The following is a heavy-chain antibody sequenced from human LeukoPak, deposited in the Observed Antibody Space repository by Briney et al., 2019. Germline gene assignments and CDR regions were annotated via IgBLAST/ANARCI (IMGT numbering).Heavy chain of an antibody. CDR1: GGSISSGGYY. CDR2: IYHSGST. V-gene: IGHV4-30-2*01. CDR3: AREGGIAAAVASPD. J-gene: IGHJ4*02. D-gene: IGHD6-13*01. Sequence: SETLSLTCTVSGGSISSGGYYWSWIRQPPGKGLEWIGYIYHSGSTYYNPSLKSRVTISVDKSKNQFSLKLSSVTAADTAVYYCAREGGIAAAVASPDWGQGTLVTVSS.